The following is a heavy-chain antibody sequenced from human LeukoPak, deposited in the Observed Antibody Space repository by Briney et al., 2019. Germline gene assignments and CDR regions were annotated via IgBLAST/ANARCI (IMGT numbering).Heavy chain of an antibody. V-gene: IGHV3-21*01. Sequence: GGSLRLSCAVSGFTFSYSSMNWVRQAPGKGLEWVSSISSSTGYIYYADSVKGRFTISRDNAKNSLYLQMNSLRAEDTAVYYCARGNTAMVRSCFDYWGLGTLVTVSS. CDR3: ARGNTAMVRSCFDY. J-gene: IGHJ4*02. CDR1: GFTFSYSS. D-gene: IGHD5-18*01. CDR2: ISSSTGYI.